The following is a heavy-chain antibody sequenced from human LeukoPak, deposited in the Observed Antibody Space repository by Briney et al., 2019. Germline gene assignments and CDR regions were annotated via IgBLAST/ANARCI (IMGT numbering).Heavy chain of an antibody. J-gene: IGHJ4*02. Sequence: GGSLRLSCAASGFTFSSYAMSWVRQAPGKGLEWVSAISGSGGSTYYADSVKGRFTISRDNSKNTLYLQMNSLRAEDTAVYYCAKRNKVTIFGVVIISGGYFDYWGQGTLVTVSS. D-gene: IGHD3-3*01. CDR1: GFTFSSYA. CDR3: AKRNKVTIFGVVIISGGYFDY. V-gene: IGHV3-23*01. CDR2: ISGSGGST.